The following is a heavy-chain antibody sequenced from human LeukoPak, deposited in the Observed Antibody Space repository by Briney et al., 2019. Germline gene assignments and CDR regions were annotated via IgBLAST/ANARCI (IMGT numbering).Heavy chain of an antibody. CDR1: GYTFTSYG. CDR3: ARSNPMDYGSFDY. D-gene: IGHD3-16*01. CDR2: IIPIFGTA. J-gene: IGHJ4*02. V-gene: IGHV1-69*05. Sequence: SVKVSCKASGYTFTSYGISWVRQAPGQGLEWMGRIIPIFGTANYAQKFQGRVTITTDESTSTAYMELSSLRSEDTAVYYCARSNPMDYGSFDYWGQGTLVTVSS.